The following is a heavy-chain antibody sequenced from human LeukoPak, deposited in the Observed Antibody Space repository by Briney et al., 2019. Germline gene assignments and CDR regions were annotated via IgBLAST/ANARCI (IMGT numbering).Heavy chain of an antibody. CDR2: ISGGNNAI. Sequence: PGGSLRLSCAAPGFTFTKYEMNWVRQAPGKGLEWISYISGGNNAIYYADSVKGRFTISRDNGKNSLYLHMSSLRADDTAIYYCARDRSTTHFDYWGQGTLVTVSS. J-gene: IGHJ4*02. D-gene: IGHD5/OR15-5a*01. CDR1: GFTFTKYE. CDR3: ARDRSTTHFDY. V-gene: IGHV3-48*03.